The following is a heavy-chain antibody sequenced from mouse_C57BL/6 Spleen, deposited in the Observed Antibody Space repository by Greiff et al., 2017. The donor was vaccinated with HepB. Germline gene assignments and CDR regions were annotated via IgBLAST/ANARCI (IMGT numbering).Heavy chain of an antibody. D-gene: IGHD1-1*01. CDR1: GFTFSDYY. CDR3: ARAYYGTPYFDY. CDR2: INYDGSST. Sequence: EVMLVESEGGLVQPGSSMKLSCTASGFTFSDYYMAWVRQVPEKGLEWVANINYDGSSTYYLDSLKSRFIISRDNAKNILYLQMSSLKSEDTATYYCARAYYGTPYFDYWGQGTTLTVSS. J-gene: IGHJ2*01. V-gene: IGHV5-16*01.